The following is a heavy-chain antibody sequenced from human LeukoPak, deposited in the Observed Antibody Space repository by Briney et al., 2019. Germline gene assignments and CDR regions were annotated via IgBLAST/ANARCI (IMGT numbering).Heavy chain of an antibody. J-gene: IGHJ4*02. CDR3: TRREYYYDSSGYPRPRDY. CDR2: IYHDGSNE. V-gene: IGHV3-33*01. CDR1: GFTFSGYG. Sequence: GGSLRLSCAASGFTFSGYGMHWVRQAPGKGLDWVSIIYHDGSNEYYSDSVKGRFTISRDNSRNTAYLQMNSLKTVDTAVYYCTRREYYYDSSGYPRPRDYWGQGTLVTVSS. D-gene: IGHD3-22*01.